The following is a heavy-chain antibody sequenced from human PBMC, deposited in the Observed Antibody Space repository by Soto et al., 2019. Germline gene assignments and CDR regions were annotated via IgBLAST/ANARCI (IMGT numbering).Heavy chain of an antibody. V-gene: IGHV3-30*18. CDR3: AKDFSDQYCSGGSCYYGMDV. D-gene: IGHD2-15*01. CDR2: ISYDGSNK. J-gene: IGHJ6*02. CDR1: GFTFSSYG. Sequence: GGSLRLSCAASGFTFSSYGMHWVRQAPGKGLEWVAVISYDGSNKYYADSVKGRFTISRDNSKNRLYLQMNSLRAEDTAVYYCAKDFSDQYCSGGSCYYGMDVWGQGTTVTVSS.